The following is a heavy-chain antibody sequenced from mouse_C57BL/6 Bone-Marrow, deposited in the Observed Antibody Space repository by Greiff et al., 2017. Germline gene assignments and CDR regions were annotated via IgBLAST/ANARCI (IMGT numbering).Heavy chain of an antibody. V-gene: IGHV2-9-1*01. J-gene: IGHJ3*01. D-gene: IGHD2-3*01. CDR2: IWTGGGT. CDR3: ARNRGYYDWVWFAY. Sequence: VHLVESGPGLVAPSQSLSITCTVSGFSLTSYAISWVRQPPGKGLEWLGVIWTGGGTNYNSALKSRLSIRKDNSKSQVFLKMNSLQTYDTVRYYCARNRGYYDWVWFAYWGQGTLVTVSA. CDR1: GFSLTSYA.